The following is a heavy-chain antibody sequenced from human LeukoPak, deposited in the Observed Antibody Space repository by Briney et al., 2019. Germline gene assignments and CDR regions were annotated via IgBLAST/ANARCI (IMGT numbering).Heavy chain of an antibody. D-gene: IGHD3-16*01. J-gene: IGHJ3*02. CDR3: ASLVSGHAFDI. V-gene: IGHV4-30-2*01. CDR2: IYHSGST. Sequence: PSETLSLTCAVSGGSISSGGSSWSWIRQPPGKGLEWIGYIYHSGSTYYNPSLKSRVTISVDRSKNQFSLKLSSVTAADTAVYYCASLVSGHAFDIWGQGTMVTVSS. CDR1: GGSISSGGSS.